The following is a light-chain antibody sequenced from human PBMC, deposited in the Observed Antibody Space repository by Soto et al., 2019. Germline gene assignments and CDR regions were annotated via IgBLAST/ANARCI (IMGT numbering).Light chain of an antibody. CDR2: RNN. J-gene: IGLJ1*01. V-gene: IGLV1-47*01. CDR1: SSNIGSNY. CDR3: AGWDDSFYV. Sequence: QSALTQPPSASVTPGQRVTISCSGSSSNIGSNYVYWYQQLPGTAPKLLIYRNNQRHSGVPDRVSGAKSGTSASLAISGLRAEDEANYYGAGWDDSFYVVGTGTKLTVL.